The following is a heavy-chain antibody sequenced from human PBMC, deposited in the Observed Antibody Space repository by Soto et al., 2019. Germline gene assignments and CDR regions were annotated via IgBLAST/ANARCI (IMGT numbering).Heavy chain of an antibody. CDR2: VGGSGSDT. CDR3: AKRQSFDFWSGYLPFFDY. CDR1: AITFRSYA. J-gene: IGHJ4*02. Sequence: GGSRSLSSSASAITFRSYAVIWVRPAPGKGLEWVSAVGGSGSDTYYADFVKGRFTVSRDDSKNTLYLHMSSLRVEDTAIYYCAKRQSFDFWSGYLPFFDYWGQGTPVNAAS. D-gene: IGHD3-3*01. V-gene: IGHV3-23*01.